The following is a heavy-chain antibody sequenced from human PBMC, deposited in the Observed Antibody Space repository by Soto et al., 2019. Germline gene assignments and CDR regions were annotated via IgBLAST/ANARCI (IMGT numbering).Heavy chain of an antibody. J-gene: IGHJ6*02. V-gene: IGHV1-18*04. CDR3: ARDACGRFLEWLLFLDYYYGMDV. Sequence: QVQLVQSGAEVKKPGASVKVSCKASGYTFTSYGISWVRQAPGQGLEWMGWISAYNGNTNYAQKLHGRVTMTTDTSTSTAYIELRSLRSDDTAVYYCARDACGRFLEWLLFLDYYYGMDVWGQGTTVTVSS. D-gene: IGHD3-3*01. CDR1: GYTFTSYG. CDR2: ISAYNGNT.